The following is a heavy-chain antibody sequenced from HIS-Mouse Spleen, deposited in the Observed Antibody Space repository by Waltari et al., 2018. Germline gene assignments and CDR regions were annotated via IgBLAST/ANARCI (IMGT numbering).Heavy chain of an antibody. J-gene: IGHJ3*02. Sequence: EVQLLESGGGLVQPGGSLRLSCAASGFTFSSYAMSWVRQAPGKGLEWVSAISGSGGSTYSADSVKGRFTISRDNSKNTLYLQMNSLRAEDTAVYYCAKGSGYNDAFDIWGQGTMVTVSS. D-gene: IGHD3-3*01. V-gene: IGHV3-23*01. CDR1: GFTFSSYA. CDR2: ISGSGGST. CDR3: AKGSGYNDAFDI.